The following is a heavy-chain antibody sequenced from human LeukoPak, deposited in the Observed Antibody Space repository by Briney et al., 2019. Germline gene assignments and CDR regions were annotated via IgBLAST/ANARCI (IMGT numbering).Heavy chain of an antibody. V-gene: IGHV3-20*04. CDR1: GFTFSSYA. Sequence: PGGSLRLSCAASGFTFSSYAMSWVRQAPGKGLEWVSGINWNGGSTGYADSVKGRFTISRDNAKNSLYLQMNSLRAEDTAVYYCARDLITFGGVIVLHRVYFGLWGRGTLVTVSS. CDR2: INWNGGST. D-gene: IGHD3-16*02. J-gene: IGHJ2*01. CDR3: ARDLITFGGVIVLHRVYFGL.